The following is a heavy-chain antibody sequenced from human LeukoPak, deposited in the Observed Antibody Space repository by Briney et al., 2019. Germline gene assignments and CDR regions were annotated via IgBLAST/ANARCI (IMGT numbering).Heavy chain of an antibody. CDR1: GFIFSSYW. V-gene: IGHV3-7*03. Sequence: PGGSLRLSCAASGFIFSSYWMSWVRQAPGKGLEWVANIKQDGSEKYYVDSVKGRFTISRDNAKNSLYLQMNSLRAEDTAVYYCARNLGGSVNLLFDYWGQGTLVTVSS. CDR2: IKQDGSEK. CDR3: ARNLGGSVNLLFDY. J-gene: IGHJ4*02. D-gene: IGHD1-26*01.